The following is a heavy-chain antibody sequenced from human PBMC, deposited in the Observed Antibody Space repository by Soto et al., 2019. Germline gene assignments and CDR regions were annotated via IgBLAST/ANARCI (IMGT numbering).Heavy chain of an antibody. D-gene: IGHD3-10*01. CDR1: GFTFRNDW. V-gene: IGHV3-74*01. J-gene: IGHJ4*02. CDR3: ARGGVEPFDY. Sequence: EVQLVESGGGLVQPGGSLRLSSAASGFTFRNDWMHWVRQAPGKGLVWVSRISDYGRINYADSVKGRFTISRDDAKSDLYLQMNNLRAEDTAVYYCARGGVEPFDYWGQGALVTVSS. CDR2: ISDYGRI.